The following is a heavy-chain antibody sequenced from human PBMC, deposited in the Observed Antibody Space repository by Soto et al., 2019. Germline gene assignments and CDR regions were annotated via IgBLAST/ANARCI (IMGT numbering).Heavy chain of an antibody. CDR1: GYTLTELS. CDR3: ATSYYCGSGSYYYYYYGMDV. D-gene: IGHD3-10*01. V-gene: IGHV1-24*01. CDR2: FDPEDGET. Sequence: ASVKVSCKVSGYTLTELSMHWVRQAPGKGLEWMGGFDPEDGETIYAQKFQGRVTMTEDTSTDTAYMELSSLRSEDTAVYYCATSYYCGSGSYYYYYYGMDVWGQGTTVTVSS. J-gene: IGHJ6*02.